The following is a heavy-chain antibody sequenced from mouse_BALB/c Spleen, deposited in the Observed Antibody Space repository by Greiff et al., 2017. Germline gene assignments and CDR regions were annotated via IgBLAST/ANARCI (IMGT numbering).Heavy chain of an antibody. D-gene: IGHD2-4*01. J-gene: IGHJ1*01. CDR1: GFTFSSYT. Sequence: EVQLVESGGGLVKPGGSLKLSCAASGFTFSSYTMSWVRQTPEKRLEWVATISSGGGNIYYPDSVKGRFTISRDNAKNNLYLQMSSLRSEDTALYYLTRYYDYDCYLDDWGEGTTVTVSS. CDR2: ISSGGGNI. CDR3: TRYYDYDCYLDD. V-gene: IGHV5-9*03.